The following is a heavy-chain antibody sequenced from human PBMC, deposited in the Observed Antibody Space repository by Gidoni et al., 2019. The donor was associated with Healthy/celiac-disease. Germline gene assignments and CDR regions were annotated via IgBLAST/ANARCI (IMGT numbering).Heavy chain of an antibody. V-gene: IGHV4-38-2*02. CDR3: ARDGESSQDY. D-gene: IGHD2-2*01. CDR1: GYSISSGYY. J-gene: IGHJ4*02. CDR2: IYHSGST. Sequence: QVQLQESGPGLVKPSETLSLTCTVSGYSISSGYYWGWIRQPPGKGLEWIGSIYHSGSTYYNPSLKSRVTISVDTSKNQFSLKLSSVTAADTAVYYCARDGESSQDYWGQGTLVTVSS.